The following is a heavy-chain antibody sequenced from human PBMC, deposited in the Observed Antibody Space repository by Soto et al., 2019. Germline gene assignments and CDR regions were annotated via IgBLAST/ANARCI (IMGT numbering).Heavy chain of an antibody. CDR2: ISAYNGNT. D-gene: IGHD2-2*01. J-gene: IGHJ6*02. V-gene: IGHV1-18*01. Sequence: ASVKVSCKASGYTFTSYGISWVRQAPGQGLEWMGWISAYNGNTNYAQKFQGWVTLTRDTSISTAYMELSRLRSDDTAVYYCARVGSGDICSSTSCYGMDVWGQGTTVTVSS. CDR3: ARVGSGDICSSTSCYGMDV. CDR1: GYTFTSYG.